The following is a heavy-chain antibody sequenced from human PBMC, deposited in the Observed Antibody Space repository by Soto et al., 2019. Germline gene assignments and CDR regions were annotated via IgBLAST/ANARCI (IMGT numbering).Heavy chain of an antibody. D-gene: IGHD3-10*01. Sequence: SETLSLTCAVYGGSFSGYYWSWIRQPPGKGLEWIGEINHSGSTNYNPSLKSRVTISVDTSKNQFSLKLSSVTAADTAVYYCARVLLWFGESGIDVWGQGTTV. CDR1: GGSFSGYY. CDR2: INHSGST. CDR3: ARVLLWFGESGIDV. J-gene: IGHJ6*02. V-gene: IGHV4-34*01.